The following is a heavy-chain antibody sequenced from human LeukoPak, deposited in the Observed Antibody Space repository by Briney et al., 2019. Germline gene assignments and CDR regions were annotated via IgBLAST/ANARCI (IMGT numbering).Heavy chain of an antibody. Sequence: PSDTLSLTRFVSGGSISSYYWSWIRQPPGQGLEWIGYIYYSGSTNYNPSLKSRVTISVDTSNNQFSLKLSSVTAADTAVYYCARGLMMAVAGRGEFHYWGQGTLVTVSS. V-gene: IGHV4-59*07. CDR2: IYYSGST. CDR3: ARGLMMAVAGRGEFHY. D-gene: IGHD6-19*01. J-gene: IGHJ4*02. CDR1: GGSISSYY.